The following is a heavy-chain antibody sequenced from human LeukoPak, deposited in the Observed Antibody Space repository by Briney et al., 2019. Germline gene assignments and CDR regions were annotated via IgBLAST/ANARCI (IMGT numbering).Heavy chain of an antibody. CDR2: IYYSGSS. V-gene: IGHV4-39*07. D-gene: IGHD3-10*01. CDR3: ARGGYGSGSPSYYYMDV. CDR1: GGSISSSSYY. J-gene: IGHJ6*03. Sequence: SETLSLTCTVSGGSISSSSYYWGWIRQPPGKGLEWIGSIYYSGSSYYNPSLKSRVTISVDTSKNQFSLKLSSVTAADTAVYYCARGGYGSGSPSYYYMDVWGKGTTVTVSS.